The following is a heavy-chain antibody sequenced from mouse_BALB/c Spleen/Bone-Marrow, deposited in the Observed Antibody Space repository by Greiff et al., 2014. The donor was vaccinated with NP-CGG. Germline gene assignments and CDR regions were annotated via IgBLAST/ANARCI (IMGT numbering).Heavy chain of an antibody. Sequence: DVQLVESGAELVKPGASVKLSCTASGLNIKDIYMHWVKQRPEQGLEWIGGIDPANGDTKYDPKFQGKATITADTSSNTAYLQLSSLTSEDTAVYYCARDYGPFDYWGQGTTLTVSS. CDR1: GLNIKDIY. CDR3: ARDYGPFDY. V-gene: IGHV14-3*02. CDR2: IDPANGDT. D-gene: IGHD1-2*01. J-gene: IGHJ2*01.